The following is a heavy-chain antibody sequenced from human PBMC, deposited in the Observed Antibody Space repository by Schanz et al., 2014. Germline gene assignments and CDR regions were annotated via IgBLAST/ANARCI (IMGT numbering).Heavy chain of an antibody. CDR1: GDTFSKYN. CDR3: ARDGVDAAAGGNY. D-gene: IGHD6-13*01. CDR2: IIPVLNIA. J-gene: IGHJ4*02. V-gene: IGHV1-69*08. Sequence: QVQLVQSGPEVKKPGSSVKVSCQAFGDTFSKYNIMWVRQVPGQGLEWMGKIIPVLNIATYAQRFQGRVSITADTSTNTVYMELSSLRSEDTAVYYCARDGVDAAAGGNYWGQGTLVTVSS.